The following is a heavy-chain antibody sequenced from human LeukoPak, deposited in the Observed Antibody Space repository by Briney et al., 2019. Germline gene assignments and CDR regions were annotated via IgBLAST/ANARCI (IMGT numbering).Heavy chain of an antibody. D-gene: IGHD2-2*01. V-gene: IGHV1-2*02. Sequence: ASVKVSCKASGYTSTDYYVHWVRQAPGQGLEWMGWMNPNSGGTNYAQRFRGRVAMTRDTSISTAYMELTRLRFDDTAVFYCATSRGGTSFDYWGQGTLVTVSS. J-gene: IGHJ4*02. CDR2: MNPNSGGT. CDR1: GYTSTDYY. CDR3: ATSRGGTSFDY.